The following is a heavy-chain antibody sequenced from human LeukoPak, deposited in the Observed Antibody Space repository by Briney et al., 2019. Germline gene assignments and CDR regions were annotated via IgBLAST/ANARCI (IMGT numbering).Heavy chain of an antibody. J-gene: IGHJ5*02. V-gene: IGHV4-59*01. CDR1: GGSISSYY. CDR3: ARSPKRYCSGGSCYSIPYPFDP. CDR2: IYYSGST. D-gene: IGHD2-15*01. Sequence: SETLSLTCTVSGGSISSYYWSWIRQPPGKGLEWIGYIYYSGSTNYNPSLKSRVTISVDTSKNQFSLKLSSVTAADTAVYYCARSPKRYCSGGSCYSIPYPFDPWGQGTLVTVSS.